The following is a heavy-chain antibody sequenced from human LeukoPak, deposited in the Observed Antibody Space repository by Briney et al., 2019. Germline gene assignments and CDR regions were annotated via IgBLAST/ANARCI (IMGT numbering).Heavy chain of an antibody. Sequence: PGGSLRLSCAASGFSFSGHWMHWARQLPGKGLVWVSRISPTGSTTSYADSVKGRFTVSRDNAKNSLYLQMNSLRVEDTAFYYCAKDNRRHYTSGPNPDSLHWGQEPWSPSPQ. J-gene: IGHJ4*01. CDR3: AKDNRRHYTSGPNPDSLH. CDR1: GFSFSGHW. D-gene: IGHD6-19*01. V-gene: IGHV3-74*01. CDR2: ISPTGSTT.